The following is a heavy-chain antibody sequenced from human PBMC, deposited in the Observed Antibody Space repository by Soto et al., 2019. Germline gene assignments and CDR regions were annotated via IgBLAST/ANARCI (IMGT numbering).Heavy chain of an antibody. D-gene: IGHD6-6*01. V-gene: IGHV1-8*01. CDR3: ARAEPYSTSAPFDY. J-gene: IGHJ4*02. CDR2: MNPNSGNT. CDR1: GYTFTNYN. Sequence: QVQLVQSGAEVKKPGASVKVSCKTSGYTFTNYNINWVRQATGQGLEWMGWMNPNSGNTGYAQKFQGRVTMDRNTSITTAYMELSSLRSGDTGVYYCARAEPYSTSAPFDYWGQGTLVAVSS.